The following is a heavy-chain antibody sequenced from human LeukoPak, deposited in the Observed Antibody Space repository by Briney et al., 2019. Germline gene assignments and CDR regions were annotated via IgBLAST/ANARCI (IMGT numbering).Heavy chain of an antibody. Sequence: SETLSLTCTVSGGSVSSYYWSWIRQPPGKGLEWLGYIYNNEDISYNPSLKSRVTISLDTSKNQFSLKLRSVTAADTAVYYCASSMYMGNFDYWGQGTLVTVSS. CDR3: ASSMYMGNFDY. CDR1: GGSVSSYY. D-gene: IGHD7-27*01. V-gene: IGHV4-59*02. J-gene: IGHJ4*02. CDR2: IYNNEDI.